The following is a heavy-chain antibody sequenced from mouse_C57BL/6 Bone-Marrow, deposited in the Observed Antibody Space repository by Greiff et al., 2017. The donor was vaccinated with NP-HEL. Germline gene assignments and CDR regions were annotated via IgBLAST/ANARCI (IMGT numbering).Heavy chain of an antibody. CDR1: GYTFTSYW. D-gene: IGHD2-12*01. CDR2: IDPSDSYT. CDR3: ARKLTHYFDY. J-gene: IGHJ2*01. Sequence: QVQLQQPGAELVRPGTSVKLSCKASGYTFTSYWMHWVKQRPGQGLEWIGVIDPSDSYTNYNQKFKGKATLTVDTSSSTAYMQLSSLTSEDSAVYYCARKLTHYFDYCGPGTTLTVSS. V-gene: IGHV1-59*01.